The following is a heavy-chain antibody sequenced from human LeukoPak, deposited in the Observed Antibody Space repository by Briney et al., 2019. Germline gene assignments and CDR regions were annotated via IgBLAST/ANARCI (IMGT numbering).Heavy chain of an antibody. J-gene: IGHJ3*02. CDR2: IKQDGSET. CDR3: ARVRIAVAVSAFDI. V-gene: IGHV3-7*01. CDR1: GFTFSSHC. D-gene: IGHD6-19*01. Sequence: PGGSLRLSCEASGFTFSSHCMSWVRQAPGKGREGVANIKQDGSETYYVDSVKGRFTISRDNAKNSLYLQMSILRAADTAVYYCARVRIAVAVSAFDIWGEGTMVTVSS.